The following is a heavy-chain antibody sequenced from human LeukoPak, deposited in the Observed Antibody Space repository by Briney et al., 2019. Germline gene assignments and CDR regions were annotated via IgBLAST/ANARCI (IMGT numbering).Heavy chain of an antibody. D-gene: IGHD6-6*01. CDR1: GGSINNFSYY. CDR3: ARELVLFDYFYYMDV. Sequence: SETLSLTCTVSGGSINNFSYYWGWVRQPPGKGLEWIGTISYSGSTYYNPSLKSRVTLSIDTSKKQFSLNLSSVTAADTAVYYCARELVLFDYFYYMDVWGKGTTVTVSS. J-gene: IGHJ6*03. CDR2: ISYSGST. V-gene: IGHV4-39*07.